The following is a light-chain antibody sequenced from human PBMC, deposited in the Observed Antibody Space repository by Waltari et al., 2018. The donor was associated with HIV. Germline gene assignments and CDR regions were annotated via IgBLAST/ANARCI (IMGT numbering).Light chain of an antibody. CDR3: QQYNSYCS. J-gene: IGKJ2*03. CDR2: KAS. V-gene: IGKV1-5*03. Sequence: DIQMTQSPSTLSASVGDRVPITCRASQSISSWLAWYQQKPGKAPKLLIYKASSLESGVPSRFSGSGSVTEFALTISSLQPDDFATYYCQQYNSYCSFGQGTKLEIK. CDR1: QSISSW.